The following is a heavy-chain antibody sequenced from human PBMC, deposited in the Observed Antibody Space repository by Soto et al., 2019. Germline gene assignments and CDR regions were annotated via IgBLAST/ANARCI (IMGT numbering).Heavy chain of an antibody. Sequence: QVQLQESGPGLVQPSQTLSLTCTVSGVSISRSGSYWSWIRQHPRKGLEWIGYIYYSGSAHYNPSLKSRAVISVDTSKNQFSLKLTSVSAADTAVYYCATVISRRGWFDPWGQGTLVTVSS. CDR1: GVSISRSGSY. V-gene: IGHV4-31*03. CDR3: ATVISRRGWFDP. CDR2: IYYSGSA. J-gene: IGHJ5*02. D-gene: IGHD2-21*01.